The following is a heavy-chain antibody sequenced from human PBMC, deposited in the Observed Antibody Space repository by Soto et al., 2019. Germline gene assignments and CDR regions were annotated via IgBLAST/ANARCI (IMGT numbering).Heavy chain of an antibody. Sequence: ASVKVSCKASGYTFTSYGISWVRQAPGQGLEWMGWISAYNGNTNYAQKLQGRVTMTTDTSTSTAYMELRSLRSDDTAVYYCARGGTTYYYDSSANWFDPWGQGTLVTV. D-gene: IGHD3-22*01. V-gene: IGHV1-18*01. CDR2: ISAYNGNT. J-gene: IGHJ5*02. CDR3: ARGGTTYYYDSSANWFDP. CDR1: GYTFTSYG.